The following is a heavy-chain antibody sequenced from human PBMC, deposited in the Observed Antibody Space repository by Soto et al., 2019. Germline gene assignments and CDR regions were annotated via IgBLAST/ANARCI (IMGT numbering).Heavy chain of an antibody. CDR3: ARYRISGSWSKFED. Sequence: TLSLTCSVSGLTISSASYYWSWIRQHPGKGLEWVGNIYYNGSTYYSPSLKSRVTVWFDTSKNQFSLRLTSVTAADTDVYYCARYRISGSWSKFEDWGQGTWVTV. CDR1: GLTISSASYY. D-gene: IGHD6-13*01. J-gene: IGHJ4*02. CDR2: IYYNGST. V-gene: IGHV4-31*03.